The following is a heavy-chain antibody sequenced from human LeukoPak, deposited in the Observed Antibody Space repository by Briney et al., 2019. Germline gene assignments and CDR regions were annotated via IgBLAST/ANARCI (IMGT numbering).Heavy chain of an antibody. D-gene: IGHD3-16*02. CDR3: ARGRARDGSYPWLDS. CDR1: GDSIGSYY. J-gene: IGHJ5*01. Sequence: SETLSLTCSVSGDSIGSYYWTWIRQSPGKGLEWIGYIYYSGSTNYRPSLKSRVTISVDTSNNQFSLQLRSVTAADTAIYYCARGRARDGSYPWLDSWGQGTLVTVSS. CDR2: IYYSGST. V-gene: IGHV4-59*01.